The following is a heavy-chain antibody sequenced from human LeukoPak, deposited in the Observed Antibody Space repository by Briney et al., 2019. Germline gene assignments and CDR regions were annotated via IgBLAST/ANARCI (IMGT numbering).Heavy chain of an antibody. D-gene: IGHD3-10*01. Sequence: LRPSCTDSRIVRNKCGMRWVRQASEKGLEWVAGISDSGGSTNYADSVKGRFTISRDNPKNTLYLQMNSLRAEDTAVYFCAKRGVVIRVILVGFHKEAYYFESWGQGALVTVSS. CDR2: ISDSGGST. CDR3: AKRGVVIRVILVGFHKEAYYFES. J-gene: IGHJ4*02. CDR1: RIVRNKCG. V-gene: IGHV3-23*01.